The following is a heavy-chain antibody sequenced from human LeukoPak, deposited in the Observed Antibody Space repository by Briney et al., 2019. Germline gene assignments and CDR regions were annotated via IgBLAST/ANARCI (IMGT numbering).Heavy chain of an antibody. CDR2: IIPIFGTA. V-gene: IGHV1-69*05. J-gene: IGHJ4*02. D-gene: IGHD3-10*01. CDR1: GGAFSSYA. Sequence: SVKVSCKASGGAFSSYAISWVRQAPGQGLEWMGGIIPIFGTANYAQKFQGRVTITTDESTSTAYMELSSLRSEDTAVYYCARGANYYGSGSRLRYFDYWGQGTLVTVSS. CDR3: ARGANYYGSGSRLRYFDY.